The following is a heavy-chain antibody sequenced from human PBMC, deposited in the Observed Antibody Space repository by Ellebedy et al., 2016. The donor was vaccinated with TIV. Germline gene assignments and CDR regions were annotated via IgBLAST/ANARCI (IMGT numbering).Heavy chain of an antibody. V-gene: IGHV5-51*01. CDR1: GDTFTKFW. J-gene: IGHJ4*02. D-gene: IGHD6-19*01. CDR3: ARGSGWPHIIDY. CDR2: IYPGDSDT. Sequence: GGSLTLSXSVSGDTFTKFWVGWVRQLPGKGLEWMGIIYPGDSDTRLNPSLRGRVSITADNSINSAYLQWSSLEASDSGMYYCARGSGWPHIIDYWGQGTRVTVSS.